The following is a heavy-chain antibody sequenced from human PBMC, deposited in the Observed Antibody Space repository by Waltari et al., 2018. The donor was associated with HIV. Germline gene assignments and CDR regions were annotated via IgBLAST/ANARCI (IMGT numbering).Heavy chain of an antibody. CDR2: IYYSGST. J-gene: IGHJ4*02. CDR1: GGSISSYY. Sequence: QVQLQESGPGLVKPSETLSLICTVSGGSISSYYWSWIRQAPGKGLEWIGYIYYSGSTNYNHSRKSRVTISVDTSKNQFSLKLNSMTAADTAVYYCARGGLRFPEDYWGQGTLVTVSS. CDR3: ARGGLRFPEDY. V-gene: IGHV4-59*01. D-gene: IGHD3-3*01.